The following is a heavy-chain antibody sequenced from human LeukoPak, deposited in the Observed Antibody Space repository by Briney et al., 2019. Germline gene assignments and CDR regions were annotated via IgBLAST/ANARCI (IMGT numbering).Heavy chain of an antibody. V-gene: IGHV3-21*01. CDR1: GFTFSSYS. Sequence: GGSLRLSCAASGFTFSSYSMNWVRQAPGKGLEWVSSISSSSSYIYYADSVKGRFTISRDNAKNSLYLQMNSLRAEDTAVYYCARSPVEMATSFDYWGQGTLVTVSS. D-gene: IGHD5-24*01. CDR3: ARSPVEMATSFDY. CDR2: ISSSSSYI. J-gene: IGHJ4*02.